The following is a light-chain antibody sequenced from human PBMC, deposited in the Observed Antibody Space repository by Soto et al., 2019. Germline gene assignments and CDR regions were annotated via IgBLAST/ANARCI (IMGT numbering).Light chain of an antibody. CDR3: QQYVTYSRT. CDR2: KAS. CDR1: QSISSW. Sequence: MTQSPATLSVSVGDRVTITCRASQSISSWLAWYQQKPGKAPKLLIYKASSLESGVPSRFSGSGSGTEFTLTISSLQPDDFAIYYCQQYVTYSRTFGQGTKVETK. J-gene: IGKJ1*01. V-gene: IGKV1-5*03.